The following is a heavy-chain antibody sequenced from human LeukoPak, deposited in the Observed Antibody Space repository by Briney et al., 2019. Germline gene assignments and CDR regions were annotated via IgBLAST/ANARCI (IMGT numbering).Heavy chain of an antibody. CDR2: INPSGGST. Sequence: ASVKVSCKASGYTFTSYYMHWVRQALGQGLEWMGIINPSGGSTSYAQKFQGRVTMTRDTSTSTVYMELSSLRSEDTAVYYCARQYYDFWSGFPLNWFDPWGQGTLVTVSS. CDR1: GYTFTSYY. CDR3: ARQYYDFWSGFPLNWFDP. J-gene: IGHJ5*02. V-gene: IGHV1-46*01. D-gene: IGHD3-3*01.